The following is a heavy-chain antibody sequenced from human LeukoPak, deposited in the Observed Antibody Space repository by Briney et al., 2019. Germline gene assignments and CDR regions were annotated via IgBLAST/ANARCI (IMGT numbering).Heavy chain of an antibody. Sequence: GGSLRLSCAASGFTFSSCAMHWVRQAPGKGLEWVAVISYDGSNKYYADSVKGRFTISRDNSKNTLYLQMNSLRAEDTAVYYCAREQVRMGWSFDYWGQGTLVTVSS. J-gene: IGHJ4*02. V-gene: IGHV3-30*04. CDR2: ISYDGSNK. CDR3: AREQVRMGWSFDY. CDR1: GFTFSSCA. D-gene: IGHD2-8*01.